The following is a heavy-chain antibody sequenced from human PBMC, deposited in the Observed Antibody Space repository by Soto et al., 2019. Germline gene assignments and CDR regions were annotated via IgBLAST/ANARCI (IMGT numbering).Heavy chain of an antibody. V-gene: IGHV2-5*02. J-gene: IGHJ1*01. CDR1: GFSRNTGGVT. CDR3: AHSPAPRVYFQH. D-gene: IGHD3-10*01. CDR2: IYWDDGK. Sequence: SGPTLVNPTQTLTLTCVFSGFSRNTGGVTVGWIRQPPGKALEWVALIYWDDGKRYSPPLKSRLTITKETSRNQVVLTMTNVDPEDTATYFCAHSPAPRVYFQHWGEGTLVTVSS.